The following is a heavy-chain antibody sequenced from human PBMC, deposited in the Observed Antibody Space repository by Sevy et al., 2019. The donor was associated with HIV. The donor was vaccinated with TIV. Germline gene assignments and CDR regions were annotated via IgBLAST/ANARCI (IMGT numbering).Heavy chain of an antibody. CDR2: IKQDGSEK. CDR3: AGEYTRWPPYYFDY. CDR1: GFTFSSYW. D-gene: IGHD4-17*01. V-gene: IGHV3-7*01. Sequence: GGSLRLSCAASGFTFSSYWMSWVRQAPGKGLEWVANIKQDGSEKYYVDSVKGRFTITRDNAKNSLYLQMNSLRAEDTAVYYCAGEYTRWPPYYFDYWGQGTLVTVSS. J-gene: IGHJ4*02.